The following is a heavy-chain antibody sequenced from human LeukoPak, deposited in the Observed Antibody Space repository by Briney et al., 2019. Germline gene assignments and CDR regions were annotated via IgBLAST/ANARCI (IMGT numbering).Heavy chain of an antibody. J-gene: IGHJ6*03. Sequence: SETLSLTCAVSGYSISSGYYWGWIRQPPGKGLEWIGSIYHSGSTYYNPSLKGRVTISVDTSKNQFSLKLSSVTAADTAVYYCARKASSSWYGYYYYYMDVWGKGTTVTVSS. D-gene: IGHD6-13*01. CDR2: IYHSGST. V-gene: IGHV4-38-2*01. CDR1: GYSISSGYY. CDR3: ARKASSSWYGYYYYYMDV.